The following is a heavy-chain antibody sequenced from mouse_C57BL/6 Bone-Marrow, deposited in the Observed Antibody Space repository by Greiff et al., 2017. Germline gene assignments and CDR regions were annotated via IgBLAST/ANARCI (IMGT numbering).Heavy chain of an antibody. Sequence: QVQLQQSGPELVKPGASVKISCKASGYAFSSSWMNWVKQRPGKGLEWIGRIYPGDGDTNYNGKFKGKATLTADKSSSTAYMQLSSLTSEDSAVYFCAREVGVLPLPDYWGQGTTLTVSS. J-gene: IGHJ2*01. CDR2: IYPGDGDT. D-gene: IGHD1-1*01. CDR1: GYAFSSSW. V-gene: IGHV1-82*01. CDR3: AREVGVLPLPDY.